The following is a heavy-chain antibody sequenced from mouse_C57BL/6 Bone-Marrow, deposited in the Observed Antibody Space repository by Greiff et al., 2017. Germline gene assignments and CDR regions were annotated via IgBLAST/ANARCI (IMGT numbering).Heavy chain of an antibody. CDR3: ARERRYCYYDV. CDR2: IDPYSGGT. CDR1: GYTFTGYC. J-gene: IGHJ1*03. V-gene: IGHV1-72*01. Sequence: VQLQQSGAELVKPGASVKLSCKASGYTFTGYCMHWVKQRPGRGLEWIGRIDPYSGGTKYKEKFKGKATLTVDKPSSTAYMELSSLTSEDTAVYYCARERRYCYYDVWGRGTTVLVSA.